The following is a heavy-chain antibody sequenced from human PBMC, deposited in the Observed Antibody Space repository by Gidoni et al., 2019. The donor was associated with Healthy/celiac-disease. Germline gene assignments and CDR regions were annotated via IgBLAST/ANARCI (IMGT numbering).Heavy chain of an antibody. CDR1: GFTVSSYA. CDR2: ISYDGSNN. D-gene: IGHD6-13*01. J-gene: IGHJ6*02. V-gene: IGHV3-30-3*01. CDR3: ARDSDGIAAAGDYGMDV. Sequence: QVQLVESGGGVVQPGRYLRLSCAAAGFTVSSYAMHWVRQAPGKGLELVAVISYDGSNNYYADSVKGRFTISRDNSKTPLYLQMNRLRAEATAVSSCARDSDGIAAAGDYGMDVWGQGTTVTVSS.